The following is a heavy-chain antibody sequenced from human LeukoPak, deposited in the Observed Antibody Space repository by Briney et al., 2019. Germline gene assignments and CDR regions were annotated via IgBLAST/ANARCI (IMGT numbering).Heavy chain of an antibody. V-gene: IGHV3-20*04. CDR3: AREHGRSGYFDY. Sequence: GGSLRLSCAASGFTFDDYGMSWVRQAPGKGLEWVSGINWNGGSTAYADSVKGRSTISRDNSKNTLYLQLSSLRVEDTAVYYCAREHGRSGYFDYWGQGTLVSVSS. CDR1: GFTFDDYG. J-gene: IGHJ4*02. D-gene: IGHD3-22*01. CDR2: INWNGGST.